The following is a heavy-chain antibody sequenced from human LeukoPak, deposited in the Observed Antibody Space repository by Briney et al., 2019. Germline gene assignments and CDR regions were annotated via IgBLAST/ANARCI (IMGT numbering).Heavy chain of an antibody. CDR2: FDPEDGET. Sequence: ASVKVSCKASGYTFTSYYMHWVRQAPGKGLEWMGGFDPEDGETIYAQKFQGRVTMTEDTSTDTAYMELSSLRSEDTAVYYCATGPKAAQDYFDYWGQGTLVTVSS. D-gene: IGHD2-15*01. CDR1: GYTFTSYY. J-gene: IGHJ4*02. CDR3: ATGPKAAQDYFDY. V-gene: IGHV1-24*01.